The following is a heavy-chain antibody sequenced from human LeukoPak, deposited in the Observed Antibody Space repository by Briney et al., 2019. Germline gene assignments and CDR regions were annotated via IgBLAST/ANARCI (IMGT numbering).Heavy chain of an antibody. CDR2: IKQGGSEK. V-gene: IGHV3-7*01. J-gene: IGHJ4*02. CDR1: GFTFSSYA. CDR3: ARWGSTSCYDY. Sequence: GGSLRLSCAASGFTFSSYAMSWVRQAPGIGLEWVADIKQGGSEKYYVDSVKGRFTISRDNSKNTLFLQMGSLRADDMAVYYCARWGSTSCYDYWGQGTLVTVSS. D-gene: IGHD2-2*01.